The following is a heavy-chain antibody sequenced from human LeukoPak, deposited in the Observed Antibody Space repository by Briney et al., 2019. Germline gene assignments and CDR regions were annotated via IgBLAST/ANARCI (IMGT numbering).Heavy chain of an antibody. V-gene: IGHV3-30-3*01. J-gene: IGHJ3*02. CDR2: ISYDGSNK. CDR1: GFTFSSYA. CDR3: ARDPYYYDSSGYSDAFDI. Sequence: GGSLRLSCAASGFTFSSYAMHWVRQAPGKGLEWVAVISYDGSNKYYADSVKGRFTISRDNSKNTLYLQMNSLRAEDTAVYYYARDPYYYDSSGYSDAFDIWGQGTMVTVSS. D-gene: IGHD3-22*01.